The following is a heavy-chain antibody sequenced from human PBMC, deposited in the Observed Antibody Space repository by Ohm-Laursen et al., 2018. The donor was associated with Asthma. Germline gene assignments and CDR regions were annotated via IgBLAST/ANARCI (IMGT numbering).Heavy chain of an antibody. D-gene: IGHD4-17*01. V-gene: IGHV2-5*02. J-gene: IGHJ4*02. CDR3: AHRGTNYGDLRWRYYFDY. CDR2: IYWDDDK. CDR1: GFSLTTSGVG. Sequence: TTQTLTLTCTFSGFSLTTSGVGVGWIRQPPGKALEWLALIYWDDDKRYSPSLKSRLTINKDTSKNRVVLTMTNMDPVDTATYYCAHRGTNYGDLRWRYYFDYWGQGTLITVSS.